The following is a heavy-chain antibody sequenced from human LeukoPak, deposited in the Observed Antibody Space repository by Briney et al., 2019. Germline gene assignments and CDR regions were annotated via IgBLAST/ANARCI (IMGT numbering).Heavy chain of an antibody. CDR1: GYSFTAYY. Sequence: ASVKVSCKASGYSFTAYYIHWVRQAPGQGLEWMGRINPSTGGTNLAQKFQGRVTVTRDTSMSTVYMELSRLISGDTAVYYCASGDYYDSSGYYYWGQGTLVTVSS. CDR3: ASGDYYDSSGYYY. D-gene: IGHD3-22*01. CDR2: INPSTGGT. J-gene: IGHJ4*02. V-gene: IGHV1-2*06.